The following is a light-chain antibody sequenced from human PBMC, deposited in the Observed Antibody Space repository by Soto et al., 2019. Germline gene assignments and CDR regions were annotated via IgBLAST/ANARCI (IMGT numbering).Light chain of an antibody. Sequence: DIQMTQSPSSLSVSVGDRVTITCQASQDISNYLNWYQQKPGKAPKLLIYEASSLETGVPSRFSGSGSGTEFTFSITSLLPEDIATYYCQQYDNPVFTFGQGTKLEMK. CDR2: EAS. J-gene: IGKJ2*01. CDR3: QQYDNPVFT. V-gene: IGKV1-33*01. CDR1: QDISNY.